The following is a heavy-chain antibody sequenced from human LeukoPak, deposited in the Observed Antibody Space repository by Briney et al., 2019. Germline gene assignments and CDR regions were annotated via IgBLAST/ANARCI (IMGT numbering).Heavy chain of an antibody. CDR3: AKDPAEPGAEAFDI. CDR2: IRYDGSNK. Sequence: GGSLRLSCAASGFTFSSYGMHWVRQAPGKGLEWVAFIRYDGSNKYYADSVKGRFTISRDNSKNTLYLQMNSLRAEDTAVYYCAKDPAEPGAEAFDIWGQGTMVTVSS. J-gene: IGHJ3*02. CDR1: GFTFSSYG. V-gene: IGHV3-30*02. D-gene: IGHD1-14*01.